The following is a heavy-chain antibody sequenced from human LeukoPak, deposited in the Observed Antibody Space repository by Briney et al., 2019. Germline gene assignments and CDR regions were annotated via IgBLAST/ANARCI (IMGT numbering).Heavy chain of an antibody. CDR2: ISSSSTYI. CDR3: ARDLSVTGTYWFDP. D-gene: IGHD6-19*01. CDR1: GFTFSNYS. V-gene: IGHV3-21*01. Sequence: PGGFLRLSCAASGFTFSNYSMNWVRQAPGKGLEWVSSISSSSTYIYYADSVKGRFTISRDNAKNSLSLQMNSLRAEDTAVYYCARDLSVTGTYWFDPWGQGTLVTVSS. J-gene: IGHJ5*02.